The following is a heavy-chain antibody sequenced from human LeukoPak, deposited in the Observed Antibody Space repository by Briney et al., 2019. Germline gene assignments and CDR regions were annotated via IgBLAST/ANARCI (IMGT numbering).Heavy chain of an antibody. CDR2: ISSSSSYI. V-gene: IGHV3-21*04. Sequence: GGSLRLSCAASGFTFSSYSMNWVRQAPGKGLEWVSSISSSSSYIYYADSVKGRFTISRDNAKNSLYLQMNSLRAEDTAVYYCARAGSEGYYYYYMDVWGKGTTVTVSS. CDR3: ARAGSEGYYYYYMDV. J-gene: IGHJ6*03. CDR1: GFTFSSYS. D-gene: IGHD3-10*01.